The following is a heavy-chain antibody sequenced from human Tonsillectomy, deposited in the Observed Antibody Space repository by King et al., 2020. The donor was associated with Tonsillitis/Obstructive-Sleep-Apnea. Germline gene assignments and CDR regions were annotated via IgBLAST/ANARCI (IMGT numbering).Heavy chain of an antibody. V-gene: IGHV3-9*01. CDR1: GFTFDEYA. D-gene: IGHD2-15*01. Sequence: VQLVESGGGLVQPGRSLRLSCAASGFTFDEYAMNWVRQAPGKGLEGVSGISGNSGSIGYADSVKGRFTISRDNAKNSLYLQMNSLRAEDTALYYCAKDLRAWLLLVDAFDIWGQGTMVTVSS. CDR3: AKDLRAWLLLVDAFDI. CDR2: ISGNSGSI. J-gene: IGHJ3*02.